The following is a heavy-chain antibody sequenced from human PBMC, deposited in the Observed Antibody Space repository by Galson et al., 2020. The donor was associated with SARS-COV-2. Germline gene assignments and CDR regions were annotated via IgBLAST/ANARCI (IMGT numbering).Heavy chain of an antibody. CDR3: ARLRQTRQLVGAADN. CDR1: GGSINSGDYY. CDR2: IYYSGST. Sequence: SETLSLTYSVSGGSINSGDYYWSWIRQLPGKGLEWNGYIYYSGSTYYNPSLKSRVAISIDTSKNQFSLRLTSVTAADTAVYYCARLRQTRQLVGAADNWGQGTLVTVSS. J-gene: IGHJ4*02. V-gene: IGHV4-31*03. D-gene: IGHD1-26*01.